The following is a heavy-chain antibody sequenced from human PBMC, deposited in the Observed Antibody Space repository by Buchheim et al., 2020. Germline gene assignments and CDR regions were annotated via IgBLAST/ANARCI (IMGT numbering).Heavy chain of an antibody. D-gene: IGHD1-26*01. V-gene: IGHV4-4*02. J-gene: IGHJ4*02. CDR1: GDSISTSNW. Sequence: QVQLQETGPGLVKPSGTLSLTCDVSGDSISTSNWWSWVRQPPGKGLEWIGEIYHSGSTIYNPSLKSRVTISVDTSKNQFSLKLSSVTAADTAVYYCARWGSYRNYFDYWGQGTL. CDR3: ARWGSYRNYFDY. CDR2: IYHSGST.